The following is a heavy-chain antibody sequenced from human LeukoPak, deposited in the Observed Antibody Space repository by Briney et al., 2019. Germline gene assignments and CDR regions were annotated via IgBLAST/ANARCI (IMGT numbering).Heavy chain of an antibody. J-gene: IGHJ4*02. CDR1: GGSFSGHY. V-gene: IGHV4-34*01. Sequence: PSETLSLTCAVYGGSFSGHYWSWIRQPPGKGLEWIGEINHSGSTNYNPSLKSRVTISVDTSKNQFSLKLSSVTAADTAVYYCARLGYSYGLFDYWGQGTLVTVSS. CDR3: ARLGYSYGLFDY. CDR2: INHSGST. D-gene: IGHD5-18*01.